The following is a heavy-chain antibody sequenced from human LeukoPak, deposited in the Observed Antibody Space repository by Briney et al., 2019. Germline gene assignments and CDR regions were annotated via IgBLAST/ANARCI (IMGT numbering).Heavy chain of an antibody. CDR3: AREPLYSSSWYLDY. CDR1: GGSISRSGYS. D-gene: IGHD6-13*01. V-gene: IGHV4-30-4*07. J-gene: IGHJ4*02. Sequence: SETLSLTCAVSGGSISRSGYSWSWIRQPPGKGLEWIGYIYYTGSTYYNPSLKSRVTISVDTSKNQFSLKLSSVTAADTAVYYCAREPLYSSSWYLDYWGQGTLVTVSS. CDR2: IYYTGST.